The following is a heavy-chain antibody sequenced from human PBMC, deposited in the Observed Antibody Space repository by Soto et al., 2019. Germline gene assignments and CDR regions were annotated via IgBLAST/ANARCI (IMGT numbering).Heavy chain of an antibody. J-gene: IGHJ4*02. Sequence: HVQLVESGGGVVQPGRSLRLSCAASGFTFSSYGMHWVRQAPGKGLEWVAVISYDGSNKYYADSVKGRFTISRDNSKNTLYLQMNSLRAEDTAVYYCAKDGRSAGGFDYWGQGTLVTVSS. CDR3: AKDGRSAGGFDY. V-gene: IGHV3-30*18. CDR2: ISYDGSNK. D-gene: IGHD3-16*01. CDR1: GFTFSSYG.